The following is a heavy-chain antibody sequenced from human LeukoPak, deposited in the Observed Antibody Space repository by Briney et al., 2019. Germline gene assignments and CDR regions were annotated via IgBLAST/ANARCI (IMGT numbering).Heavy chain of an antibody. Sequence: GGSLRLSCTASGFTVSSNYMTWVRQAPGKGLEWVSVIYSDGRTSYADSVKGRFTISRDNSKNTLYLQMNSLRAEDTAVYYCARSGCNMNYYYYMDVWGKGTTVTVSS. D-gene: IGHD4/OR15-4a*01. CDR3: ARSGCNMNYYYYMDV. V-gene: IGHV3-53*01. J-gene: IGHJ6*03. CDR2: IYSDGRT. CDR1: GFTVSSNY.